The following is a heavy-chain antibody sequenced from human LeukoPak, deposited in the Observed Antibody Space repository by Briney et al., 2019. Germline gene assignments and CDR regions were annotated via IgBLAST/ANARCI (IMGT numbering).Heavy chain of an antibody. CDR2: IHNSGNT. Sequence: SETLSLTCTVSGGSISSYYWSWIRQPPGKGLEWIGHIHNSGNTNYNPSLKSRVTLSVDTSKNQLSLKLSSVTAADTAVYYCAREGTTGRNLNWFDSRGQGTLVTVSS. J-gene: IGHJ5*01. CDR1: GGSISSYY. CDR3: AREGTTGRNLNWFDS. V-gene: IGHV4-59*01. D-gene: IGHD1-1*01.